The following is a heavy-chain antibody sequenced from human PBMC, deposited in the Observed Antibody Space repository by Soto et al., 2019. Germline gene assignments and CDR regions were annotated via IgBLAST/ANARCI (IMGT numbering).Heavy chain of an antibody. Sequence: PGESLKISCKGSGYSFTSYWIGWVRQMPGKGLEWMGTIYPGDSDTRYSPSFQGQVTISADKSISTAYLQWSSLKASDTAMYYCATMGRGYSGYDSPGMDVWGQGTTVTVSS. D-gene: IGHD5-12*01. J-gene: IGHJ6*02. V-gene: IGHV5-51*01. CDR1: GYSFTSYW. CDR2: IYPGDSDT. CDR3: ATMGRGYSGYDSPGMDV.